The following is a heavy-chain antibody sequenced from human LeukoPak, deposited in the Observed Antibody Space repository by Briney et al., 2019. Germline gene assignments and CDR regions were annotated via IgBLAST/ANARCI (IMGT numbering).Heavy chain of an antibody. CDR2: IYYSGST. CDR3: ARLVSRDDATVTTWVFDY. CDR1: GGSISSYY. V-gene: IGHV4-59*12. J-gene: IGHJ4*02. D-gene: IGHD4-17*01. Sequence: PSETLSLTCTVSGGSISSYYWSWIRQPPGKGLEWIGYIYYSGSTNYNPSLKSRVTISVDTSKNQFSLKLSSVTAADTAVYYCARLVSRDDATVTTWVFDYWGQGTLVTVSS.